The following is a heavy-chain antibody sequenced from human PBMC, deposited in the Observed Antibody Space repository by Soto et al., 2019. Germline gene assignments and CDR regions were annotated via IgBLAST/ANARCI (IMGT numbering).Heavy chain of an antibody. CDR1: GGSISSGGYY. CDR2: IYYSGST. J-gene: IGHJ6*02. Sequence: PSETLSLTCTVSGGSISSGGYYWSWIRQHPGKGLEWIGYIYYSGSTYYNPSLKSRVTISVDTSKNQFSLKLSSVTAADTAVYYCARDHYYGSGSYFSYYYGMDVWGQGTTVTVS. V-gene: IGHV4-31*03. CDR3: ARDHYYGSGSYFSYYYGMDV. D-gene: IGHD3-10*01.